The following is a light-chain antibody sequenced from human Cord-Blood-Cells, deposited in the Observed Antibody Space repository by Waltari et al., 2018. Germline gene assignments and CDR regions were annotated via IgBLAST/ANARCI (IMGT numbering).Light chain of an antibody. CDR3: AAWDDSLNGGV. V-gene: IGLV1-44*01. Sequence: QSVLTQPPSASGTPGQRVTISCSGSSSNTGSNTVNWYQQLPGTAPKLLIHSNNQRPSGVPNRFSGSKSGTSASLAISGLPSEDRADYYCAAWDDSLNGGVCGGGTKLPGL. J-gene: IGLJ3*02. CDR1: SSNTGSNT. CDR2: SNN.